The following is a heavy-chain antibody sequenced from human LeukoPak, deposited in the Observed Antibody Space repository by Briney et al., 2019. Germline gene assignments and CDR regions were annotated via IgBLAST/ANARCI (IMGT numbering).Heavy chain of an antibody. CDR1: GGSFSGYY. CDR2: INHSGTT. Sequence: SETLSLTCAVYGGSFSGYYWTWIRQPPGKGLEWNGEINHSGTTSYNPSLKSRVTISADTSKSQFSLKLCSVTAADTAVYYCARRLDLWGRGTLVTVSS. CDR3: ARRLDL. V-gene: IGHV4-34*01. J-gene: IGHJ2*01.